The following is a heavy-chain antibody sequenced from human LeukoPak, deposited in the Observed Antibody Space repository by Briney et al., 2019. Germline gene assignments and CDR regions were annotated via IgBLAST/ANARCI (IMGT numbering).Heavy chain of an antibody. CDR3: GREKPDSGGFDY. Sequence: EASVKVSCKASANTFTNYYMHWVRQAPGQGLEWMGIIRPNSGATSYAQQFQGRVTMTTDTSTSTVYMELKNLKSDDTAVYSCGREKPDSGGFDYWGQGTLVTVSS. CDR2: IRPNSGAT. J-gene: IGHJ4*02. CDR1: ANTFTNYY. V-gene: IGHV1-46*01. D-gene: IGHD1-14*01.